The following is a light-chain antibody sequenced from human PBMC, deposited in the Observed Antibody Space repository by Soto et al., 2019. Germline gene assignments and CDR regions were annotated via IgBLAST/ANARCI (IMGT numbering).Light chain of an antibody. CDR2: DAS. CDR3: RQSNSYSWT. Sequence: DIQMTQSPTTLSASVRYRFTITFLASQNINIWLAWYQQKQGKAPKSLIFDASSLESGVPSKFSGIVSGTEGTITISSLQKDDGSTYDGRQSNSYSWTFGQGTKVDIK. CDR1: QNINIW. V-gene: IGKV1-5*01. J-gene: IGKJ1*01.